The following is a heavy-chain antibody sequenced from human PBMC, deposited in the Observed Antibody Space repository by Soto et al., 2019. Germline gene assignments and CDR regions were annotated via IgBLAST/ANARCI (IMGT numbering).Heavy chain of an antibody. CDR3: ARGRVKFLSSVTTGKFDP. D-gene: IGHD4-17*01. CDR1: GGSLSGYS. Sequence: PSETLSLTCAVYGGSLSGYSSSWIRQPPGKGLEWIGEINHSGSTNYSPSLKSRVTISVDTSKNQFSLRLTSVTAADTAVYYCARGRVKFLSSVTTGKFDPWGQGTLVTVSS. V-gene: IGHV4-34*01. CDR2: INHSGST. J-gene: IGHJ5*02.